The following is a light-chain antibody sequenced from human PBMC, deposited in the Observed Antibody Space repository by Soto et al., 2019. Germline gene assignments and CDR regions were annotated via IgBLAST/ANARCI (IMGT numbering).Light chain of an antibody. J-gene: IGLJ1*01. Sequence: ALTQPASVSGSPGQSIAISCTGTNSDIGGYNYVSWYQQHPGLAPKLMVYDVSNRPSGFSNRFSCSKSGNTSSLTIFWLQAEDEADYYCSSYTSSSTYGFGTGIKVTVL. CDR1: NSDIGGYNY. CDR2: DVS. V-gene: IGLV2-14*01. CDR3: SSYTSSSTYG.